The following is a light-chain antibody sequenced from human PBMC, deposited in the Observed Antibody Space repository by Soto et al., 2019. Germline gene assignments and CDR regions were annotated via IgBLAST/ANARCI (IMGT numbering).Light chain of an antibody. CDR2: EVS. Sequence: QSALTQPPSASGSPGQSVTISCTGTSSDVGAYNYVSWYQQHPGKAPKLMIHEVSKRPSGVPDRFSASKSDNTASLTISGLQAEDEADYYCCSHADGYSSILFGGGTKLTVL. V-gene: IGLV2-8*01. CDR1: SSDVGAYNY. J-gene: IGLJ2*01. CDR3: CSHADGYSSIL.